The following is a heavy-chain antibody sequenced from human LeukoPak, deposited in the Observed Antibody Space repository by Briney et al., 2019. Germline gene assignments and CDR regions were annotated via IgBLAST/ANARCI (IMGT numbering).Heavy chain of an antibody. V-gene: IGHV4-34*01. Sequence: SETLSLTCAVYGGSFSGYYWSWIRQPPGKGLEWIGEINHSGSTNYNPSLKSRVTISVDTSKNQFSLKLSSVTAADTAVYYCAKDPGRRTDYWGQGTLVAVSS. CDR2: INHSGST. J-gene: IGHJ4*02. D-gene: IGHD1-14*01. CDR3: AKDPGRRTDY. CDR1: GGSFSGYY.